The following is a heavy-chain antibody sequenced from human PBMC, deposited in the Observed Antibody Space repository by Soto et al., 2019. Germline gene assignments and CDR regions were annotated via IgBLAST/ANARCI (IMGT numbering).Heavy chain of an antibody. CDR2: INLSGGST. V-gene: IGHV1-46*03. Sequence: QVQLVQSGAEVKKPGASVKVSCKASGYTFTSYYMHWVRQAPGQGLEWTGIINLSGGSTSYAQKFQGRVTMTRDTSTSTVYMELSSLRSEDTAVYYCARGYDFWSGSYYMDVWGKGTTVTVSS. CDR3: ARGYDFWSGSYYMDV. CDR1: GYTFTSYY. J-gene: IGHJ6*03. D-gene: IGHD3-3*01.